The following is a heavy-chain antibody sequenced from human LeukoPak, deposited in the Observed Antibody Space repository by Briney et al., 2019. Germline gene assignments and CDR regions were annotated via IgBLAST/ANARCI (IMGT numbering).Heavy chain of an antibody. D-gene: IGHD1-26*01. J-gene: IGHJ4*02. CDR1: GITFSNYG. CDR2: IRFDGSNR. CDR3: ARGAMKTNYYHDYFDY. Sequence: GGSLRLSCVASGITFSNYGMHWVRQAPGKGLEWVAFIRFDGSNRYYADSVRGRFTISRDNAKNSLYLQMNSLRVEDTAVYYCARGAMKTNYYHDYFDYWGQGTLVTVSS. V-gene: IGHV3-30*02.